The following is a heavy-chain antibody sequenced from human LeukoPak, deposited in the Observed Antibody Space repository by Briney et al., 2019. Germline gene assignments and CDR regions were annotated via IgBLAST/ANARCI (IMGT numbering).Heavy chain of an antibody. CDR3: ARDPQTYDYGDYF. D-gene: IGHD4-17*01. J-gene: IGHJ4*02. CDR2: ISSSGSTI. Sequence: GGSLRLSCAASGFTFSDYYMSWIRQAPGKGLEWVSYISSSGSTIYYADSVKGRFTISRDNAKNLLYLQMNSLRAEDTAVYYWARDPQTYDYGDYFWGQGPLVTVSS. CDR1: GFTFSDYY. V-gene: IGHV3-11*01.